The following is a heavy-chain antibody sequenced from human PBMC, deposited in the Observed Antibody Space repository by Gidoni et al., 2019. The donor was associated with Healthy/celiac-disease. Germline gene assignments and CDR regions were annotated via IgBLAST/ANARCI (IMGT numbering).Heavy chain of an antibody. D-gene: IGHD3-9*01. CDR1: GGSISSSSYY. V-gene: IGHV4-39*01. CDR3: ASPHYDILTGYYDYFDY. Sequence: QLQLQESGPGLVKPSETLSLTCTVSGGSISSSSYYWGWIRQPPGKGLEWSGSIYYSGSTYYNPSLKSRVTISVDTSKNQFSLKLSSVTAADTAVYYCASPHYDILTGYYDYFDYWGQGTLVTVSS. CDR2: IYYSGST. J-gene: IGHJ4*02.